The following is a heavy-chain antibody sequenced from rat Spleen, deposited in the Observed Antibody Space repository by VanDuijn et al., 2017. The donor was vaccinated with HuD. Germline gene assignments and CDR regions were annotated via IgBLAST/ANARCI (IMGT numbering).Heavy chain of an antibody. V-gene: IGHV5-17*01. CDR3: ARRGNSVFWNFDF. D-gene: IGHD4-4*01. Sequence: EVQLVESGGGLVQPGRSLKFSCAASGFTFSDYNMAWVRQAPKKGLEWVATISYDGSSTYYRDSVKGRFTISRDNAKSTLYLQMDSLRSEDTATYYCARRGNSVFWNFDFWGPGTMVSVSS. CDR2: ISYDGSST. J-gene: IGHJ1*01. CDR1: GFTFSDYN.